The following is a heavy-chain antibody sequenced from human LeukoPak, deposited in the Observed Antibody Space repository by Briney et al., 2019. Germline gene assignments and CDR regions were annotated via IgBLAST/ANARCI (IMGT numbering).Heavy chain of an antibody. J-gene: IGHJ3*02. CDR2: ISSSSSYI. D-gene: IGHD5-18*01. V-gene: IGHV3-21*01. CDR1: GFTFSSYS. Sequence: GGSLRLSCAASGFTFSSYSMNWVRQAPGKGLEWVSSISSSSSYIYYADSVKGRSTISRDNAKNSLYLQMNSLRAEDTAVYYCAREGTNGYVGAFDIWGQGTMVTVSS. CDR3: AREGTNGYVGAFDI.